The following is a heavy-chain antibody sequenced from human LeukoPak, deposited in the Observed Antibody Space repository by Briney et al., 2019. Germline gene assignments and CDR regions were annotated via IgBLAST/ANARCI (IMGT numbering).Heavy chain of an antibody. CDR1: GGSFSGYY. V-gene: IGHV4-34*01. Sequence: SETLSLTCAVYGGSFSGYYWSWIRQPPGKGLEWIGEINHSGSTNYNPSLKSRVTISVDTSKNQFSLKLSSVTAADTAVYYCARGVPHPDYYHYGMDVWGQGTTVTVSS. CDR2: INHSGST. D-gene: IGHD2-2*01. J-gene: IGHJ6*02. CDR3: ARGVPHPDYYHYGMDV.